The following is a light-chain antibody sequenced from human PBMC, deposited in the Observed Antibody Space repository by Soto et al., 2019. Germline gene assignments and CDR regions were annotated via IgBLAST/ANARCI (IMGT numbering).Light chain of an antibody. Sequence: EIVLTQSPATLSLSPGERATLSCRASQSVSSYLAWYQQKPGQAPRLLIYDASNRATGIPARFSGSGSGTDFTLTISSLEPEDFAVYYCQQRSNWPPVYTFGQGTTLEIK. J-gene: IGKJ2*01. V-gene: IGKV3-11*01. CDR3: QQRSNWPPVYT. CDR2: DAS. CDR1: QSVSSY.